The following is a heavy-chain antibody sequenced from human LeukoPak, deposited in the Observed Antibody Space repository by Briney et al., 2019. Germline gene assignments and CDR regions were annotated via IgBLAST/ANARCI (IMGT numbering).Heavy chain of an antibody. V-gene: IGHV4-39*07. CDR3: ARASPHYYDSSGYHNWFDP. J-gene: IGHJ5*02. CDR1: GGSISSSSYY. CDR2: IYYSGST. Sequence: PSETLSLTCAVSGGSISSSSYYWGWIRQPPGKGLEWIGSIYYSGSTSYNPSLKSRVTISVDTSKNQFSLKLSSVTAADTAVYYCARASPHYYDSSGYHNWFDPWGQGTLVTVSS. D-gene: IGHD3-22*01.